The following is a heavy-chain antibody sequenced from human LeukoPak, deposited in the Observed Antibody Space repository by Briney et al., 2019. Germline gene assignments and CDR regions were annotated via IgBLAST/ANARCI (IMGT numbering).Heavy chain of an antibody. CDR1: GGSISSYY. CDR2: IYYSGST. J-gene: IGHJ4*02. V-gene: IGHV4-59*12. Sequence: SETLSLTCTVSGGSISSYYWSWIRQPPGKGLEWIGYIYYSGSTNYNPSLKSRVTISVATSKNQFSLKLSSVTAADTAVYYCVRERWAEYYYGSGSYYNSPTSFDYWGQGTLVTVSS. CDR3: VRERWAEYYYGSGSYYNSPTSFDY. D-gene: IGHD3-10*01.